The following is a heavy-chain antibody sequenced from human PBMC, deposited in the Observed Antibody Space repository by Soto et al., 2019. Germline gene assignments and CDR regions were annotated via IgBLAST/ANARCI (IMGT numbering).Heavy chain of an antibody. V-gene: IGHV2-26*01. CDR1: GFSLSNPRMG. J-gene: IGHJ4*02. Sequence: XGPTLVNPTESLTLTCTVSGFSLSNPRMGVSWIRQPPGKALEWLAHIFSNDEKSYSTSLKSRLTISRDTSKSQVVLTMTNMDPVDTATYYCARIQRISMIVVSKPYFDYWGQGALVTVSS. CDR3: ARIQRISMIVVSKPYFDY. CDR2: IFSNDEK. D-gene: IGHD3-22*01.